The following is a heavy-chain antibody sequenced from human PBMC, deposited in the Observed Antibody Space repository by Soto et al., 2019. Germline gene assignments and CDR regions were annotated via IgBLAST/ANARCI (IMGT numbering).Heavy chain of an antibody. CDR2: INPNDGGT. Sequence: QVQLVQSGAEVKKPVASVKVSCKASGYTFTAYHIHWVRQAPGQGLEWMGWINPNDGGTTYAQKFQDRVTTTSDTSITTAYMELSRLTSDDTAVYFCARDAYSGSYVHWGQGTLVTVSS. V-gene: IGHV1-2*02. D-gene: IGHD1-26*01. J-gene: IGHJ4*02. CDR3: ARDAYSGSYVH. CDR1: GYTFTAYH.